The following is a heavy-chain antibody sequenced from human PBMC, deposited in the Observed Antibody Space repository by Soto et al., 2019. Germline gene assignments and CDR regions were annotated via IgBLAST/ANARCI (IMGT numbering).Heavy chain of an antibody. Sequence: LSLTCTVSGVSISSGDYYWSWVRQAPGKGLEWVAYIGNTGTTVNYPPSLKGRFTISRDNAKNSLFLEVTSLTAEDTAVYYCGRGYYDSSAYPLVDYWGPGTPVTVSS. V-gene: IGHV3-11*04. J-gene: IGHJ4*02. D-gene: IGHD3-22*01. CDR1: GVSISSGDYY. CDR3: GRGYYDSSAYPLVDY. CDR2: IGNTGTTV.